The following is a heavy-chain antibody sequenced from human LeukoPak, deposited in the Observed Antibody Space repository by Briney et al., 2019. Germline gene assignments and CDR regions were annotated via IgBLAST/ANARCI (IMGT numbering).Heavy chain of an antibody. D-gene: IGHD3-22*01. J-gene: IGHJ4*02. CDR3: ARNGDYYEKSGYYYLFDF. CDR1: GCSVSSGSYY. CDR2: IYYSGST. V-gene: IGHV4-61*01. Sequence: PSETLSLTCTVSGCSVSSGSYYWSWIRQPPGKGLEWIGYIYYSGSTNYNPSLKSRVTISVDTSKNQFSLKLSSVTAADTAVYYCARNGDYYEKSGYYYLFDFWGQGTLVTVSS.